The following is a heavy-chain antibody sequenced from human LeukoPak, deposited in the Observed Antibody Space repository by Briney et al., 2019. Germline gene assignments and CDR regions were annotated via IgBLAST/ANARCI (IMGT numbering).Heavy chain of an antibody. CDR2: ISYDGSNK. V-gene: IGHV3-30-3*01. CDR1: GFTFSSYA. Sequence: GGSLRLSCAASGFTFSSYAMHWVRQAPGKGLEWVAVISYDGSNKYYADSVKGRFTISRDSSKNTLYLQMNSLRAEDTAVYYCASVRGPTTVGEIAIWGQGTLVTVSS. CDR3: ASVRGPTTVGEIAI. J-gene: IGHJ4*02. D-gene: IGHD4-23*01.